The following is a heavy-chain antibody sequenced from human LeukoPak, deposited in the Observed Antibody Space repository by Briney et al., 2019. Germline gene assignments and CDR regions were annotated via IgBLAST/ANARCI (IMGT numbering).Heavy chain of an antibody. CDR2: IHTSGST. CDR3: ARVICSGGSCRFDY. J-gene: IGHJ4*02. CDR1: GGSISSYY. V-gene: IGHV4-4*07. D-gene: IGHD2-15*01. Sequence: SETLSLTCTVSGGSISSYYWNWFRQPAGKGLEWIGRIHTSGSTNYNPSLKSRVTMSVDTSKNKFSLKLSSVTAADTAVYYCARVICSGGSCRFDYWGQGTLVTVSS.